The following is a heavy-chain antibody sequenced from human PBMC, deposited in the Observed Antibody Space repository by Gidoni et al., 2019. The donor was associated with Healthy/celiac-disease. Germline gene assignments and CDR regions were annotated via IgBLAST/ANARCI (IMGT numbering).Heavy chain of an antibody. CDR1: GYTSTGDY. CDR3: ARGYCSTTSCSNYYYMDV. V-gene: IGHV1-2*04. CDR2: INSNCGGT. J-gene: IGHJ6*03. Sequence: QVQLVQSGAEVKKPGASVKVSCKASGYTSTGDYWHWVRQAPGQGLEWMGWINSNCGGTNYAPKFQGWVTMTRVTSISTAYMELSRLKSDDTAVYYCARGYCSTTSCSNYYYMDVWGKGTTVTVSS. D-gene: IGHD2-2*01.